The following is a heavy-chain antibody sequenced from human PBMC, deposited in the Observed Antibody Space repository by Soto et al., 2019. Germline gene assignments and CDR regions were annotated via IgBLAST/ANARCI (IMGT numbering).Heavy chain of an antibody. CDR2: IRSKANSYAT. J-gene: IGHJ4*02. CDR1: GFTFSGSA. CDR3: TRHWRWLKPRDY. V-gene: IGHV3-73*01. Sequence: EVQLLESGGGLVQPGGSLRLSCAASGFTFSGSAMHWVRQASGKGLEWVGRIRSKANSYATAYAASVKGRFTISRDDSKNTAYLQMNSLKTEDTAVYYCTRHWRWLKPRDYWGQGTLVTVSS. D-gene: IGHD3-3*01.